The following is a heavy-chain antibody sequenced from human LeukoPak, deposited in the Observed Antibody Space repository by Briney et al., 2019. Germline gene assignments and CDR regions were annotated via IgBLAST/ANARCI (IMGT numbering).Heavy chain of an antibody. CDR2: IYGGGTT. CDR1: GVIDSSKY. V-gene: IGHV3-53*01. Sequence: GGSLRLSCAASGVIDSSKYMIWVRQAPGKGLEWVSVIYGGGTTNYPDSVKGRFTISRDNSKHTLYLQMNSLRAEDTAVYYCARVPHYYDSSGYYDAFGIWGQGTMVTVSS. D-gene: IGHD3-22*01. J-gene: IGHJ3*02. CDR3: ARVPHYYDSSGYYDAFGI.